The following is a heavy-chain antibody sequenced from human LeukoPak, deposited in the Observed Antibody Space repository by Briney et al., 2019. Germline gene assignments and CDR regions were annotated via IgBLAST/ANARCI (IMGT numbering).Heavy chain of an antibody. D-gene: IGHD1-1*01. Sequence: ASVTVSCKASVYTFTIYALTWVRQAPGQGLEWMGYIDPYNGNTNYAQKFQGRVTMTTDRSTNTGYMDLRSLRSDDTAVYYCARDRRGYNGILRYWGQGALVTVSS. CDR2: IDPYNGNT. CDR3: ARDRRGYNGILRY. V-gene: IGHV1-18*01. J-gene: IGHJ4*02. CDR1: VYTFTIYA.